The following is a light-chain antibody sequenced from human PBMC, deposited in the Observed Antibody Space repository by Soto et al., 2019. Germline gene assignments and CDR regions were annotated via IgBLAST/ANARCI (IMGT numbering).Light chain of an antibody. J-gene: IGLJ1*01. CDR3: QVWDSSSDPRYV. Sequence: SSELTQPPSVSVAPGKTARITCGGNNIGSKSVHWYQQKPGQAPVLVIYYDSDRPSGIPERFSGSNSGNTATLTISRVEAGDEADYYCQVWDSSSDPRYVFGTGTKVTVL. CDR1: NIGSKS. CDR2: YDS. V-gene: IGLV3-21*04.